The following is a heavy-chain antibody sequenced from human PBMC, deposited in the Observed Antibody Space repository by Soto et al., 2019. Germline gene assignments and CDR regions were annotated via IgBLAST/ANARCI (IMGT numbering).Heavy chain of an antibody. CDR3: PRSSFYGSGSYYNDH. D-gene: IGHD3-10*01. J-gene: IGHJ4*02. Sequence: SETLSLTCTVSGGSISSGDYYWSWIRQPPGKGLEWIGYIYYSGGTYYNPSLNSRVTISVDTSKNQFSRKLSSVTAAGTAVYYCPRSSFYGSGSYYNDHWGQGTLVTVSS. CDR1: GGSISSGDYY. CDR2: IYYSGGT. V-gene: IGHV4-30-4*01.